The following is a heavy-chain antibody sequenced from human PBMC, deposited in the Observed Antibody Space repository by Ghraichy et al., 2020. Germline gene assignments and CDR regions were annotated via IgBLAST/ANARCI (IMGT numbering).Heavy chain of an antibody. Sequence: SETLSLTCTVSGGSISSYYWSWIRQPPGKGLEWIGYIYYSGSTNYNPSLKSRVTISVDTSKNQFSLKLSSVTAADTAVYYCARGVPPWYLGAFDIWGQGTMVTVSS. D-gene: IGHD3-16*01. CDR3: ARGVPPWYLGAFDI. CDR1: GGSISSYY. CDR2: IYYSGST. V-gene: IGHV4-59*01. J-gene: IGHJ3*02.